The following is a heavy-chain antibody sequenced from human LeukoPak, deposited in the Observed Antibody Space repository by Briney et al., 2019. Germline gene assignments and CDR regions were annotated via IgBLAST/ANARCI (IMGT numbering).Heavy chain of an antibody. D-gene: IGHD5-24*01. Sequence: GGSLRLSCVGSGFTFRSHWVNWVRQSPGKGLEWVANIKPDGIDKYYVDSARGRFTVSRDNAKNSAFLQMNSLRAEDTAIYYCATISAQTFDIWGQGTLVSVSS. CDR2: IKPDGIDK. CDR1: GFTFRSHW. CDR3: ATISAQTFDI. V-gene: IGHV3-7*01. J-gene: IGHJ3*02.